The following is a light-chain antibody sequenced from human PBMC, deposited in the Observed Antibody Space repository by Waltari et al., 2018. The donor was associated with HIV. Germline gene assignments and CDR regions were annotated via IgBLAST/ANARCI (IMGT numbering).Light chain of an antibody. Sequence: ELVLEQSPGTLSLSPGERATLSCRASQSVSTSSLAWYQQKPCQAPRLLIYGASTRATGIPDRFTGSGSGTVFTLTITRLEPEDFAVYFCQQYGRSPYTFGQGTKLEIK. V-gene: IGKV3-20*01. CDR2: GAS. CDR1: QSVSTSS. CDR3: QQYGRSPYT. J-gene: IGKJ2*01.